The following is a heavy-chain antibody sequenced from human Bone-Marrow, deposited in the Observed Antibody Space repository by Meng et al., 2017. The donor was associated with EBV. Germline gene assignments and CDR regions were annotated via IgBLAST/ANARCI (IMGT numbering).Heavy chain of an antibody. CDR3: AKSYALTTDRRYCQH. Sequence: EVGLDCLGGSLDLSSLAFGFSFTDYYIGWICQAPGRGLEWVAQIGSSDNTMYYADSVKGWFTISRDNAQNSLYLQMNSLTVEDTAVYYCAKSYALTTDRRYCQHWGQGTLVTVSS. D-gene: IGHD3-16*01. CDR1: GFSFTDYY. CDR2: IGSSDNTM. V-gene: IGHV3-11*01. J-gene: IGHJ1*01.